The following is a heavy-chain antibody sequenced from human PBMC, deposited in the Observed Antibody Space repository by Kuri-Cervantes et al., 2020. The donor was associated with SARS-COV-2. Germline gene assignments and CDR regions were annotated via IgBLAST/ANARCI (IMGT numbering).Heavy chain of an antibody. J-gene: IGHJ6*02. CDR3: ARDVGFGYSYGHSYGMDV. V-gene: IGHV1-69*13. CDR1: GGAFSSYA. Sequence: SVKVSCKASGGAFSSYAISWVRQAPGQGPEWMGGIIPIFGTANYAQKFQGRVTITADESTSTAYMELSSLRSEDTAVYYCARDVGFGYSYGHSYGMDVWGQGTTVTVSS. D-gene: IGHD5-18*01. CDR2: IIPIFGTA.